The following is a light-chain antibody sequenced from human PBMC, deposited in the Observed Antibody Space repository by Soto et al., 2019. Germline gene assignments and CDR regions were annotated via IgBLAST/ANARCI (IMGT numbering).Light chain of an antibody. V-gene: IGLV6-57*01. CDR2: EDN. CDR3: QSYASSSIGV. CDR1: SGSIASDY. Sequence: NFMLTQPHSVSESPGKTVTISCTRSSGSIASDYVQWYQQRPGSSPTTVIYEDNQSPSGVPDRFSGSIDTSSNSASLTISRLKTEDEAAFYCQSYASSSIGVCGGGTKLTVL. J-gene: IGLJ3*02.